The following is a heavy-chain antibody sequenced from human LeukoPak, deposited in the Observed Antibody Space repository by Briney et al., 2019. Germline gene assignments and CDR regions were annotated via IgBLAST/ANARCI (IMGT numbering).Heavy chain of an antibody. CDR2: IYYSGST. CDR1: GGSISSSSYY. Sequence: SETLSLTCTVSGGSISSSSYYWGWIRQPPGKGLEWIGSIYYSGSTYYNPSLKSRLTISVDTSKNQFSLKLSSVTAADTAVYYCASERRNWFDPWGQGTLVTVSS. J-gene: IGHJ5*02. V-gene: IGHV4-39*07. CDR3: ASERRNWFDP.